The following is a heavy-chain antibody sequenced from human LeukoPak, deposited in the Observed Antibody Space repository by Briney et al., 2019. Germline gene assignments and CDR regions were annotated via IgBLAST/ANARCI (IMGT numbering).Heavy chain of an antibody. CDR1: GFTFSSYW. Sequence: PGGSLRLSCAASGFTFSSYWMSWVRQAPGKGLEWVANIKQDGSEKYYVDSVKGRFTISRDNAKNSLYLQMNSLRAEDTAVYYCAKDRGGSAIHVIGLDYWGQGTLVTVSS. J-gene: IGHJ4*02. D-gene: IGHD2-21*01. CDR3: AKDRGGSAIHVIGLDY. CDR2: IKQDGSEK. V-gene: IGHV3-7*01.